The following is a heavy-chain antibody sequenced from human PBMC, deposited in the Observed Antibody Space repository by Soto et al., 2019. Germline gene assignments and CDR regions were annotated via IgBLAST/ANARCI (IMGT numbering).Heavy chain of an antibody. V-gene: IGHV3-23*01. D-gene: IGHD3-10*01. Sequence: EVQLLESGGGLVQPGGSLRLSCAASGFTFSSYAMSWVRQAPGKGLEWVSAISGSGGSTYYADSVKGRFTISRDNSKNTLYLQMNSLRAEDTAVYYCALWFDQIWDYYYGMDVWGQGTTVTVSS. J-gene: IGHJ6*02. CDR3: ALWFDQIWDYYYGMDV. CDR1: GFTFSSYA. CDR2: ISGSGGST.